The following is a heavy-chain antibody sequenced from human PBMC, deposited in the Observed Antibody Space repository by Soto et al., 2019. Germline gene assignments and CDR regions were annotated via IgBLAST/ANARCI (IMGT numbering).Heavy chain of an antibody. J-gene: IGHJ4*02. V-gene: IGHV1-18*04. CDR1: GYTFPSYG. Sequence: QVQLVQSGTEVKKPGASVKVSCKASGYTFPSYGFSWVRQAPGQGLEWMGWISAYSGNTHSAQKLQDSFTMTTDTTTSTAYMELRSLRSADSAVYYCARDHYDSSGYSGYWGQGTLVTVSS. CDR3: ARDHYDSSGYSGY. CDR2: ISAYSGNT. D-gene: IGHD3-22*01.